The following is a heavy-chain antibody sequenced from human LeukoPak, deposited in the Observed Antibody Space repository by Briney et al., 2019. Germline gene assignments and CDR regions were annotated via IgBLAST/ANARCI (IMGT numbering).Heavy chain of an antibody. D-gene: IGHD1-26*01. Sequence: GGSLRLSCAASGFTFSSYSMNWVRQAPGKGLEWVSSISSNHCYLYYADSVKGRFTISRDKAKKSLYLQMISLRAEDTAVYYCANRVGGNQRDYWGQGTLVTVSS. CDR1: GFTFSSYS. V-gene: IGHV3-21*04. CDR2: ISSNHCYL. J-gene: IGHJ4*02. CDR3: ANRVGGNQRDY.